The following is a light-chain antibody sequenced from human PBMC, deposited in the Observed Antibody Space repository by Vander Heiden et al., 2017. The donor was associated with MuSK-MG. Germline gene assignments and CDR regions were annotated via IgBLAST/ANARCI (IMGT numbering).Light chain of an antibody. CDR2: GNS. J-gene: IGLJ1*01. CDR1: RSNIGAGYD. V-gene: IGLV1-40*01. Sequence: HSVLTQLPSVSGAPGHMVIIYGTGSRSNIGAGYDVHWYHQVPGTAPKLLIYGNSNRPSGVPDRFSGSKSVTSATLAITGRQAEDEADYYCQSYDSSLSGYVFGPGTKVTVL. CDR3: QSYDSSLSGYV.